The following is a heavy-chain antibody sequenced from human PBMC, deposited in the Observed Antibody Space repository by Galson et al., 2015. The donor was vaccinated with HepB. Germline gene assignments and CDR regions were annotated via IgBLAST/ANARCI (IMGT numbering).Heavy chain of an antibody. CDR3: AKGGEQWLAPRYFDY. CDR2: ISGSGGNT. D-gene: IGHD6-19*01. J-gene: IGHJ4*02. V-gene: IGHV3-23*01. Sequence: SLRLSCATSGFTFSSYAMSWVRQAPGKGLEWVSAISGSGGNTYYADSVKGRFTISRDNPKNTLFLQMNSLRADDTAVYYCAKGGEQWLAPRYFDYWGQGALVTVSS. CDR1: GFTFSSYA.